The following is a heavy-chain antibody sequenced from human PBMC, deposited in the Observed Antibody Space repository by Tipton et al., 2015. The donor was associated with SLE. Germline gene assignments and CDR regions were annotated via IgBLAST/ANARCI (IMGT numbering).Heavy chain of an antibody. V-gene: IGHV4-38-2*02. CDR2: IYHSGTT. CDR3: ARDVGQQLVLFDY. D-gene: IGHD4-11*01. J-gene: IGHJ4*02. Sequence: TLSLTCAVSGYSISDDYYWGWIRQPPGRGLEWIGNIYHSGTTNYNTSLKSRVTMSVDMSKNQFSLNLRSVTAADTAVYYCARDVGQQLVLFDYWGQGTLVTVSS. CDR1: GYSISDDYY.